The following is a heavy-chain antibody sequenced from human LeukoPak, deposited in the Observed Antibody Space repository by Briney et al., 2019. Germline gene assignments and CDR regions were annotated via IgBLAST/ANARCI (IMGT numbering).Heavy chain of an antibody. CDR2: ISSSSSYI. CDR3: ARDYSSGCHAY. Sequence: GGSLRLCCAASGFTFSSYSMNWVRQAPGKGLEWVSSISSSSSYIYYADSVKGRFTISRDNAKNSLYLQMNSLRAEDTAVCYCARDYSSGCHAYWGQGALVTVSS. D-gene: IGHD6-19*01. J-gene: IGHJ4*02. CDR1: GFTFSSYS. V-gene: IGHV3-21*01.